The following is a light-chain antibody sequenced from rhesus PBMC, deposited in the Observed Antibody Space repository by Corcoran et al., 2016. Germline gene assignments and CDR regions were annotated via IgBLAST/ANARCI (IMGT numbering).Light chain of an antibody. Sequence: QVMLTQSPATLSLSPGDRATLSCRASQSVSSYLAWYQQKPGQAPKLLIYGASRRATGIPDRFSGSGSVTEVTLTINSLEPEDFAVYYCQKYSSLPFTFGPGTKLEIK. V-gene: IGKV3-53*02. CDR2: GAS. J-gene: IGKJ3*01. CDR3: QKYSSLPFT. CDR1: QSVSSY.